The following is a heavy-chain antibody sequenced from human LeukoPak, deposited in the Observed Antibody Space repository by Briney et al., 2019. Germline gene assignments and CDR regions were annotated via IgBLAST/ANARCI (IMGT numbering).Heavy chain of an antibody. CDR2: ISSSSSYI. Sequence: PGGSLRLSCAASGFTFSSYSMNWVRQAPGKGLEWVSSISSSSSYIYYADSVKGRFTISRDNAKNSLYLQMNSLRAEDTAVYYCARDSAHDYGDWGDYYYYYYMDVWGKGTTVTVSS. V-gene: IGHV3-21*01. D-gene: IGHD4-17*01. CDR1: GFTFSSYS. CDR3: ARDSAHDYGDWGDYYYYYYMDV. J-gene: IGHJ6*03.